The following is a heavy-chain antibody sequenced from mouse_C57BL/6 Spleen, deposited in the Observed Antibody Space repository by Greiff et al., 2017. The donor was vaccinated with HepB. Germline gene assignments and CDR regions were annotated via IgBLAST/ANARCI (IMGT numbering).Heavy chain of an antibody. CDR2: IWRGGST. CDR3: AKGPLPIYWYFDV. V-gene: IGHV2-5*01. Sequence: QVQLQQSGPGLVQPSQSLSITCTVSGFSLTSYGVHWVRQSPGKGLEWLGVIWRGGSTDYNAAFMSRLSITKDNSKSQVFFKMNSLQADDTAIYYCAKGPLPIYWYFDVWGTGTTVTVSS. CDR1: GFSLTSYG. J-gene: IGHJ1*03. D-gene: IGHD5-1*01.